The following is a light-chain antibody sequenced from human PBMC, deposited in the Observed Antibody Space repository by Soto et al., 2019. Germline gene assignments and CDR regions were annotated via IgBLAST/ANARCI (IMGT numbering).Light chain of an antibody. CDR3: SSYAGNYVYV. J-gene: IGLJ1*01. Sequence: QAALTQPRSLSGSPGQSVTIPCTGTSSDVGGYNYVSWYQRHAGKGPKLIIYDVSERPSGLPDRFSASKSGNTASLTISGLQDEDEADYYCSSYAGNYVYVFGSGTKVTVL. CDR1: SSDVGGYNY. CDR2: DVS. V-gene: IGLV2-11*01.